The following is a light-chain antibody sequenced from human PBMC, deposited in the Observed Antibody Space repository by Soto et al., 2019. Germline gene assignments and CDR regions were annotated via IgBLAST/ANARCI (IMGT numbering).Light chain of an antibody. Sequence: QSALTQPPSVSGAPGQRVTISCTGSSSNIGAGSDVHWYQQLPGTAPKLLIFANSHRPSGVPDRFSGSKSGTSASLAITGLQAEDEADYYCQSYDSSLSGSKVFGTGTKLTVL. J-gene: IGLJ1*01. V-gene: IGLV1-40*01. CDR2: ANS. CDR1: SSNIGAGSD. CDR3: QSYDSSLSGSKV.